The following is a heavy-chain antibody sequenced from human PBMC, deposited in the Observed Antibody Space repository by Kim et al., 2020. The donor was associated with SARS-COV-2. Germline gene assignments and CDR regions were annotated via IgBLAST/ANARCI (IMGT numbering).Heavy chain of an antibody. CDR1: GYTFTSYD. D-gene: IGHD3-10*01. J-gene: IGHJ6*02. V-gene: IGHV1-8*01. CDR2: MNPNSGNT. CDR3: ARGLNIDYYGSGSCMDV. Sequence: ASVKVSCKASGYTFTSYDINWVRQATGQGLEWMGWMNPNSGNTGYAQKFQGRVTMTRNTSISTAYMELSSLRSEDTAVYYCARGLNIDYYGSGSCMDVWGQGTTVTVSS.